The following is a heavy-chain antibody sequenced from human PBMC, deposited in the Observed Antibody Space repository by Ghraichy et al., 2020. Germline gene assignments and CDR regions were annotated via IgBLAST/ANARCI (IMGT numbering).Heavy chain of an antibody. V-gene: IGHV3-23*01. CDR2: IGPRGGST. CDR3: AKDFRVAAAGVKPFDI. CDR1: GFTFSSYV. J-gene: IGHJ3*02. D-gene: IGHD6-13*01. Sequence: GSLNISCTASGFTFSSYVVSWVRQAPGKGLEWVSAIGPRGGSTYYTDSVKGRFTISRDNSKNTLYLQMINLRAEDTALYFCAKDFRVAAAGVKPFDIWGQGTMVTVSS.